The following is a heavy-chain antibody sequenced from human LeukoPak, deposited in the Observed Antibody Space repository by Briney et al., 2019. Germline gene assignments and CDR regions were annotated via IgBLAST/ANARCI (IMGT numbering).Heavy chain of an antibody. CDR1: GFTFSSYG. CDR3: ARDLWGDTAMFDY. CDR2: IWYDGSNK. D-gene: IGHD5-18*01. V-gene: IGHV3-33*01. Sequence: PGRSLRLSCAASGFTFSSYGMHWVRQAPGKGLEWVAVIWYDGSNKYYADSVKGRFTISRDNSKNTLYLQMNSLRAEDTAVYYCARDLWGDTAMFDYWGQGTLVTVSS. J-gene: IGHJ4*02.